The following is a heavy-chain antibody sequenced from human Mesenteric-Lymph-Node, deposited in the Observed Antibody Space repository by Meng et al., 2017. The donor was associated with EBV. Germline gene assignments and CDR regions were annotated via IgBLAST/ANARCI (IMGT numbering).Heavy chain of an antibody. CDR3: ARAVAGKGTYDS. Sequence: QVQLQQLGPGLVKPSQTLSLTCAISGDSVSSNSVGWAWIRQSPSRGLEWLGRTYYRSKWYNDYALSVESRITMNPDTSKNQFSLQLNSVTPDDTALYYCARAVAGKGTYDSWGQGTLVTVSS. CDR2: TYYRSKWYN. CDR1: GDSVSSNSVG. J-gene: IGHJ4*02. V-gene: IGHV6-1*01. D-gene: IGHD6-19*01.